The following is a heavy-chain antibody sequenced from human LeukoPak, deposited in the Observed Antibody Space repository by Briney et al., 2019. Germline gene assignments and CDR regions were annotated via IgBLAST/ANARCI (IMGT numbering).Heavy chain of an antibody. CDR2: ISGSCGST. J-gene: IGHJ3*02. CDR3: AKDRSSGYYENAFDS. Sequence: GGSLRLSCASSGFTFSSYAMSWVRQAPGKGLEWVSAISGSCGSTYYADSVKGRFTISRDNSKNTPYLQMNRMSAEDAAVYYFAKDRSSGYYENAFDSWGQGTMVTV. V-gene: IGHV3-23*01. CDR1: GFTFSSYA. D-gene: IGHD3-22*01.